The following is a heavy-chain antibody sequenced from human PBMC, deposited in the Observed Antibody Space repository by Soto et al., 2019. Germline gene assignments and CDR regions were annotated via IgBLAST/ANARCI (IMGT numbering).Heavy chain of an antibody. V-gene: IGHV1-69*12. CDR2: IIPIFGTA. J-gene: IGHJ6*02. Sequence: QVQLVQSGAEVKKPGSSVKVSCKASGGTFSSYAISWVRQAPGQGLEWMGGIIPIFGTANYAQKFQGRVTNTGDEATSTAYKELSSLRSEDTAVYYWATGEEVIRNGGVYYSGMDVWGQGTTVTVSS. CDR3: ATGEEVIRNGGVYYSGMDV. CDR1: GGTFSSYA. D-gene: IGHD3-16*01.